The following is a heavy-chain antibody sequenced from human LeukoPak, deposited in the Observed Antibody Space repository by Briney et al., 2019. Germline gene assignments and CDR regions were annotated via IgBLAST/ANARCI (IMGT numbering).Heavy chain of an antibody. CDR3: ARVDDYGDYGVEPSGY. J-gene: IGHJ4*02. CDR1: GYTFTSYY. Sequence: ASVKVSCKASGYTFTSYYMHWVRQAPGQGLEWMGIINPSGGSTSYAQKFQGRVTMTRDMSTSTVYMELSSLRYEDTAVYYCARVDDYGDYGVEPSGYWGQGTLVTVSS. D-gene: IGHD4-17*01. CDR2: INPSGGST. V-gene: IGHV1-46*01.